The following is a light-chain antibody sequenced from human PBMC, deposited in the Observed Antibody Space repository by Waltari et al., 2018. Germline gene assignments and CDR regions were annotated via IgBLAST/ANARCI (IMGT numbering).Light chain of an antibody. J-gene: IGKJ3*01. CDR1: RSVSSTY. CDR3: QHRDHWPPDAT. V-gene: IGKV3D-20*02. Sequence: EIVLTQSPGTLSLSPGERASLSCRASRSVSSTYLAWYQQKPGQAPRLLISGASSRATGIPARFSGSGSGTDFTLTISSLEPEDFAVYYCQHRDHWPPDATFGPGTKVDI. CDR2: GAS.